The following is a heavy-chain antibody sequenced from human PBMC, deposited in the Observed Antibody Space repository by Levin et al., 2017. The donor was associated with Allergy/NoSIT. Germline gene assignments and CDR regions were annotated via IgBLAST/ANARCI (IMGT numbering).Heavy chain of an antibody. D-gene: IGHD3-22*01. J-gene: IGHJ4*02. V-gene: IGHV3-23*01. CDR3: AKDHRAVGWLLPPFEN. CDR2: ISGSGGST. CDR1: GFTFSSHA. Sequence: PGGSLRLSCAASGFTFSSHAMNWVRQAPGKGLEWVSAISGSGGSTDYADSVKGRFTISRDNSKNTLYLQMNSLRAEDTAVYYCAKDHRAVGWLLPPFENWGQGTLVTVSS.